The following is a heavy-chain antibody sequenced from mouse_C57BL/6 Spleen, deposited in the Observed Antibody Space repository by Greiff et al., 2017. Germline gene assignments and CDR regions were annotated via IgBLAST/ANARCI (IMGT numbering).Heavy chain of an antibody. CDR3: ARGGHLAWFAY. J-gene: IGHJ3*01. CDR1: GYTFTSYW. D-gene: IGHD6-1*01. CDR2: INPSNGGP. Sequence: QVQLQQPGTELVKPGASVKLSCKASGYTFTSYWMYWVKQRPGQGLEWIGNINPSNGGPNYNEKFKSKATLTVDKSSSTDYMQLSSLTSEDSAVYYCARGGHLAWFAYWGQGTLVTVSA. V-gene: IGHV1-53*01.